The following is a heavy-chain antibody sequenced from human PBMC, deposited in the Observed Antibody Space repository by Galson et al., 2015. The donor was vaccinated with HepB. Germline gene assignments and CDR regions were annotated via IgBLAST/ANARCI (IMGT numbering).Heavy chain of an antibody. CDR1: GYTFTSYY. J-gene: IGHJ5*02. D-gene: IGHD3-22*01. Sequence: SVKVSCKASGYTFTSYYVHWVRQAPGQGLEWMGIINPSGGSTSYAQKLQGRVTMTRDTSTSTVYMELSSLRSEDTAVYYCARGSGYYDSSGYWNWFDPWGQGTLVTVSS. CDR3: ARGSGYYDSSGYWNWFDP. V-gene: IGHV1-46*04. CDR2: INPSGGST.